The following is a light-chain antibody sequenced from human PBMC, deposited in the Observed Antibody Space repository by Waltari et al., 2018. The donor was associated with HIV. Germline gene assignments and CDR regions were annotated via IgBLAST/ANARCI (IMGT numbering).Light chain of an antibody. CDR2: GVM. CDR3: SSTADLESVT. V-gene: IGLV2-14*03. CDR1: TRDIGDF. J-gene: IGLJ2*01. Sequence: SALTQPASVSGSLGQSVTISCTGATRDIGDFVSWYHQLPWRAPQLLSSGVMLRAAGISHRFFASKSGATGVLTISRLQADDEGCYYCSSTADLESVTFGGGT.